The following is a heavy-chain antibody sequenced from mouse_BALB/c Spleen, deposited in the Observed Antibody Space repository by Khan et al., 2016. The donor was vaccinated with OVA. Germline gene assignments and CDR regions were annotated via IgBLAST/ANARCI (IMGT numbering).Heavy chain of an antibody. Sequence: QVQLQQPGAELVRPGASVKLSCKASGYTFTSYWMNWVKQRPGHGLEWIGRIDPSDSETHYNQMFREKATLTVDKSSSTAYMQLSSLTSDDSAVYYGARREKYGYDPSWFAYWGQGTLVTVSA. D-gene: IGHD2-2*01. J-gene: IGHJ3*01. CDR1: GYTFTSYW. CDR2: IDPSDSET. CDR3: ARREKYGYDPSWFAY. V-gene: IGHV1-61*01.